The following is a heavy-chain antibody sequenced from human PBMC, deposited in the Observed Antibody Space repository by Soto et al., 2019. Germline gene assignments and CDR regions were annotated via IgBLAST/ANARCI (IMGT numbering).Heavy chain of an antibody. CDR3: ARVKGVSYRSRYYYGMDV. D-gene: IGHD3-10*01. CDR1: GGTFSSYA. V-gene: IGHV1-69*06. J-gene: IGHJ6*02. Sequence: QVQLVQSGAEVKKPGSSVKVSCKASGGTFSSYAISWVQQAPGQGLEWMGGIIPIFGTANYAQKFQGRVTITADKSTSTAYMELSSLRSEDTAVYYCARVKGVSYRSRYYYGMDVWGQGTTVTVSS. CDR2: IIPIFGTA.